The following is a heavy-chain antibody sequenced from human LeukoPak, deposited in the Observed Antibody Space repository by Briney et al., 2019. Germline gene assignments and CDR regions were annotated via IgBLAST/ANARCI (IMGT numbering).Heavy chain of an antibody. V-gene: IGHV3-9*03. CDR3: AKGYDFWSGLDAFDI. J-gene: IGHJ3*02. D-gene: IGHD3-3*01. CDR2: ISWNSGSI. CDR1: GFTFDDDA. Sequence: GGSLRLSCVASGFTFDDDAMHWVRQAPGKGLEWVSGISWNSGSIGYADSVKGRFTISRDNAKNSLYLQMNSLRAEDMALYYCAKGYDFWSGLDAFDIWGQGTMVTVSS.